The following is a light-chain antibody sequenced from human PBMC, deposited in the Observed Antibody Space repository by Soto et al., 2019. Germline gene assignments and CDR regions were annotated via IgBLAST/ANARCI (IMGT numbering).Light chain of an antibody. Sequence: EIVLTQSPGTLSLSPGERATLSCRASQSVSSSYLVWYQQKVGKAPRLLIYDAASRATGTPDRFSGSGSGTDFTITISRLAPEDFAVYYRQQYGSACTFGQGTKVEI. CDR3: QQYGSACT. J-gene: IGKJ1*01. CDR2: DAA. CDR1: QSVSSSY. V-gene: IGKV3-20*01.